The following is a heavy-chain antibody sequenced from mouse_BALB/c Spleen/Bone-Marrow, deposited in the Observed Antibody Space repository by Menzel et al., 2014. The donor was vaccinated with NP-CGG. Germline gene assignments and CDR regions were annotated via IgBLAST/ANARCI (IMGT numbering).Heavy chain of an antibody. J-gene: IGHJ3*01. CDR1: GFNIKDTY. CDR3: AYYRYDEGGFAF. V-gene: IGHV14-3*02. Sequence: VQPKESRAELVKPGASVKLSCTASGFNIKDTYMHWVKQRPEQGLEWIVGIDPANGNTKYDPKFQGKATITADTSSNTAYLQLSSLTSEDTAVYYCAYYRYDEGGFAFWGQGTLVTVSA. CDR2: IDPANGNT. D-gene: IGHD2-14*01.